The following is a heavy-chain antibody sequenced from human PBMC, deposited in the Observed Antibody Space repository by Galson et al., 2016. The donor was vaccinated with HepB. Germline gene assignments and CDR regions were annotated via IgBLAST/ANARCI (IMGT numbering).Heavy chain of an antibody. D-gene: IGHD3-22*01. CDR2: ISSSSIYT. V-gene: IGHV3-11*03. CDR3: VRSQGTTYYYGDY. Sequence: SLRLSCAASGLTFSDFYMTWIRQAPGKGLEWISYISSSSIYTNYAASVKGRFTISRDNAKNSLFLQMNSLRAEDTAVYYCVRSQGTTYYYGDYWGQGTLVTVSS. CDR1: GLTFSDFY. J-gene: IGHJ4*02.